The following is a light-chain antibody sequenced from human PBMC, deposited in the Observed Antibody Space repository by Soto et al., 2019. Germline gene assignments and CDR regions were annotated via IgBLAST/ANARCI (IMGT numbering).Light chain of an antibody. J-gene: IGLJ1*01. V-gene: IGLV2-14*03. CDR1: SSVIGGYNY. CDR3: SLYSSSSTLYV. Sequence: QSVLTQPASVSGSPGQSITFSCTGTSSVIGGYNYVSWYQQHPGKAPNLLIYDVSNRPSGISNRFSGSKSGNTASLTISGLRAEDEADYYCSLYSSSSTLYVFGTGTKVTVL. CDR2: DVS.